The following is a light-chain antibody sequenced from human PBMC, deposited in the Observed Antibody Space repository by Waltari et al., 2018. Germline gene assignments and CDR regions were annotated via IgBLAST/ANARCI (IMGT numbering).Light chain of an antibody. CDR3: QQYNNWPYT. J-gene: IGKJ2*01. Sequence: EIVMTQSPATLSVSPGARATLSCRASQSVSSNLAWYQQKPGQAPRLLIYGASTRATGIPARFSGSGSGTEFTLTISSLQSEDCAVYYCQQYNNWPYTFGQGTKLEIK. CDR2: GAS. V-gene: IGKV3-15*01. CDR1: QSVSSN.